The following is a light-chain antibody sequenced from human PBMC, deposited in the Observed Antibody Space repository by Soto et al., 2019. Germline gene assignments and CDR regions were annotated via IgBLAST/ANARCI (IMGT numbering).Light chain of an antibody. J-gene: IGKJ4*01. CDR1: QSFSSRY. V-gene: IGKV3-20*01. CDR3: QQYGSSTLT. Sequence: IVLTHSPGNRSLSPGERATLSCRASQSFSSRYLAWYQQKPGQAPRLVIYGASSRATGIPDRFSASGSGTDGTLTISRLEKEDFAVYDCQQYGSSTLTFGGGTKVDIK. CDR2: GAS.